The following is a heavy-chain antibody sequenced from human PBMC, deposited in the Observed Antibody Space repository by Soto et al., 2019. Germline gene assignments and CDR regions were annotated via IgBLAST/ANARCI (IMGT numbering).Heavy chain of an antibody. D-gene: IGHD2-15*01. CDR3: ASGGYCSGGSCYLIYFDY. CDR1: GGTFSSYT. CDR2: IIPILGIA. J-gene: IGHJ4*02. V-gene: IGHV1-69*02. Sequence: ASVKVSCKASGGTFSSYTISWVRQAPGQGLEWMGRIIPILGIANYAQKFQGRVTITADKSTSTAYMELSSLRSEDTAVYYCASGGYCSGGSCYLIYFDYWGQGTLVTVSS.